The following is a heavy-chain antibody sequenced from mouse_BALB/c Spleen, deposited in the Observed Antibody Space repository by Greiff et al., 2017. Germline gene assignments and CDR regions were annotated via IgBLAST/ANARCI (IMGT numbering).Heavy chain of an antibody. J-gene: IGHJ3*01. V-gene: IGHV1-7*01. CDR2: IYPSTGYT. D-gene: IGHD1-2*01. Sequence: QVQLQQSGADLAKPGASVKMSCKASGYTFTSYWMHWVKQRPGQGLEWIGYIYPSTGYTEYNQKFKDKATLTADKSSSTAYMQLSSLTSEDSAVYYCARSTITTAGGFAYWGQGTLVTVSA. CDR1: GYTFTSYW. CDR3: ARSTITTAGGFAY.